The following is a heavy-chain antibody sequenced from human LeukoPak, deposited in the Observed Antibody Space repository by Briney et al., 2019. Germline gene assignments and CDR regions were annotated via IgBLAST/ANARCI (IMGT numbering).Heavy chain of an antibody. CDR1: GASISSGDYY. Sequence: TLSLTCAVSGASISSGDYYWNWIRQHPGKGLEWIGYIDKHGYSDNNPSLQSRVTISIDTSKNEFSMRLPSVTVADTAVYYCAREERLRGTDWFDSWGQGTLVTVPS. D-gene: IGHD4-17*01. CDR3: AREERLRGTDWFDS. V-gene: IGHV4-31*11. J-gene: IGHJ5*01. CDR2: IDKHGYS.